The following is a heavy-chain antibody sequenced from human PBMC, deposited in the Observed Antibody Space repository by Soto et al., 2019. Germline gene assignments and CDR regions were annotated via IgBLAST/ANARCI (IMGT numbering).Heavy chain of an antibody. Sequence: QVQLQESGPGLVKPSETLSLTCTVSGGSITGYYWTWIRQPPGKGLECIGYIYSSGVTNYSPYLKSRVTMSVDTFNNQLALKLRSVTAADTAIYYCARGGMDTSMVSNWFDPWGQGTLVTVSP. D-gene: IGHD5-18*01. V-gene: IGHV4-59*01. CDR2: IYSSGVT. J-gene: IGHJ5*02. CDR1: GGSITGYY. CDR3: ARGGMDTSMVSNWFDP.